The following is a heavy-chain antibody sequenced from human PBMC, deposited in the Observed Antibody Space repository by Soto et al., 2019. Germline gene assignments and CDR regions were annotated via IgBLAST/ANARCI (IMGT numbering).Heavy chain of an antibody. V-gene: IGHV3-23*01. Sequence: QPGGSLRLSCAASGFTFSSYAMSWVRQAPGKGLEWVSAISGSGGSTYYADSVKGRFTISRNNSKNTLYLQMNSLRAEDTAVYYCAKDRFFYYDSSGYYEYWGQGTLVTVSS. D-gene: IGHD3-22*01. CDR3: AKDRFFYYDSSGYYEY. CDR2: ISGSGGST. CDR1: GFTFSSYA. J-gene: IGHJ4*02.